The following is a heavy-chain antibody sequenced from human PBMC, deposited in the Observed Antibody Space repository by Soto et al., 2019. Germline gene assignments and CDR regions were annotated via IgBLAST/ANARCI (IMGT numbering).Heavy chain of an antibody. D-gene: IGHD5-12*01. Sequence: WASVKVSCKASRYTFTDYYIHWVRQSPGQGFEWMGWIHPNSGGTKFPQKFQGRVIMTRDTSISTAYMELTRLTSDDTAVYYCARPALTTLELATTDSGQGNLVTVS. CDR3: ARPALTTLELATTD. CDR2: IHPNSGGT. CDR1: RYTFTDYY. J-gene: IGHJ4*02. V-gene: IGHV1-2*02.